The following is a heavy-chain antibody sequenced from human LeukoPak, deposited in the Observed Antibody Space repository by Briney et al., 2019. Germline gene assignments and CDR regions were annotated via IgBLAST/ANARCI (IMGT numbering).Heavy chain of an antibody. Sequence: ASVKVSCKAFGYTFTSNYMHWVRQAPGQGPEWMGVISPSGGSTTYAQKFQGRVTLTRDMSTSTDYLELSSLRSEDTAVYYCARELWGLGYVPDYWGQGTLVTVSS. CDR3: ARELWGLGYVPDY. CDR2: ISPSGGST. V-gene: IGHV1-46*01. CDR1: GYTFTSNY. D-gene: IGHD2-21*01. J-gene: IGHJ4*02.